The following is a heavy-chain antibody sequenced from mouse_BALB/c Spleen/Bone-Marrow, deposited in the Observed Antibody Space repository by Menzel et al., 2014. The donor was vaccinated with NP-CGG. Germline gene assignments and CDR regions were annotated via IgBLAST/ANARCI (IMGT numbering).Heavy chain of an antibody. D-gene: IGHD2-2*01. CDR3: ASYVYGYYFDY. J-gene: IGHJ2*01. Sequence: VQLQQPGAELVKPGASVKLSCTASGFNIKDTYIHWVKQRPEQGLEWIGRTDPANDNTKYDPKFQGKATITADTSSSTAYLQLSSLTSEDTAVYYCASYVYGYYFDYWGQGTTLTVSS. CDR1: GFNIKDTY. CDR2: TDPANDNT. V-gene: IGHV14-3*02.